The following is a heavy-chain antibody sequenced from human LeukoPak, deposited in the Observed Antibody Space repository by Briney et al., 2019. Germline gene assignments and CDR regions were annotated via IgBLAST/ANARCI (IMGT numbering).Heavy chain of an antibody. CDR2: VSGSGGTT. V-gene: IGHV3-23*01. D-gene: IGHD3-22*01. J-gene: IGHJ4*02. Sequence: GESLKISCAASGFPFSSYAMSWVRQAPGRALEWVSAVSGSGGTTYYTDSVKGRFTISRDNSKNTLYLQMNSLRAEDTAVYYCAKSDYYDSSGHPSSFEYWGQGTLVTVSS. CDR1: GFPFSSYA. CDR3: AKSDYYDSSGHPSSFEY.